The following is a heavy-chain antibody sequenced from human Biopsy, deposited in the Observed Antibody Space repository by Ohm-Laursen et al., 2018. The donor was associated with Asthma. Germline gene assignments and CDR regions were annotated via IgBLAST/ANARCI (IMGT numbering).Heavy chain of an antibody. V-gene: IGHV4-30-2*01. J-gene: IGHJ4*02. CDR2: SYRSGDT. D-gene: IGHD2-21*02. CDR3: ARGWNCGGDCYSLDY. Sequence: TLSLTCGVSGDSIDSGDYSWTWIRQAPGGGLEWSGYSYRSGDTYYTPTLKNRVTISIDRSKNQFSLRLRSVTAADTAVYYCARGWNCGGDCYSLDYWGQGTLVTVSS. CDR1: GDSIDSGDYS.